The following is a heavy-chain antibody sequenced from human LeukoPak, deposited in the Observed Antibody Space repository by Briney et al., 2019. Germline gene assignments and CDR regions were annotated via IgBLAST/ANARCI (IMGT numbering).Heavy chain of an antibody. CDR3: ARGGGLRPFDY. Sequence: PGGSLRLSCAASGFTFSSYAMHWVRQAPGKGLEWVAVISYDGSNKYYADSVKGRFTISRDNSKNTLYLQMNSLRAEDTAVYYCARGGGLRPFDYWGQGTLVTVSS. CDR2: ISYDGSNK. CDR1: GFTFSSYA. D-gene: IGHD5-12*01. V-gene: IGHV3-30-3*01. J-gene: IGHJ4*02.